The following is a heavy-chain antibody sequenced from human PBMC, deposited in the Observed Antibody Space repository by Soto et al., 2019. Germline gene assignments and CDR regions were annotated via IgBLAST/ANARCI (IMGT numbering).Heavy chain of an antibody. J-gene: IGHJ4*02. CDR2: IYYSGST. Sequence: PSETLSLTCTVSGGSISSSSYYWGWIRQPPGKGLEWIGSIYYSGSTYYNPSLKSRVTISVDTSKNQFSLKLSSVTAADTAVYYCASNYGDYVSFDYWGQGTLVTVSS. CDR3: ASNYGDYVSFDY. D-gene: IGHD4-17*01. V-gene: IGHV4-39*07. CDR1: GGSISSSSYY.